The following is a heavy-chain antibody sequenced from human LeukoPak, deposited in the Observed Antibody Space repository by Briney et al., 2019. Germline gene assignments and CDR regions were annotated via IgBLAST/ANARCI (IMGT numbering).Heavy chain of an antibody. Sequence: GGSLRLSCPASGFTFSSYAMSWVRQAPGKGLEWVSAISGSGGSTYYADSVRGRFTISRDNSKNTLYLQMNSLRAEDTAVYYCAKEEGPTVVTPFDYWGQGTLVTVSS. CDR2: ISGSGGST. CDR3: AKEEGPTVVTPFDY. V-gene: IGHV3-23*01. J-gene: IGHJ4*02. CDR1: GFTFSSYA. D-gene: IGHD4-23*01.